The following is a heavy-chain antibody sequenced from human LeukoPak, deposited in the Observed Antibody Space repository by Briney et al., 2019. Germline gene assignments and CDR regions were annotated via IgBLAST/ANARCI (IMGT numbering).Heavy chain of an antibody. V-gene: IGHV1-2*02. CDR1: GGTFSSYA. CDR2: INPNSGGT. Sequence: GASVKVSCKASGGTFSSYAISWVRQAPGQGLEWMGWINPNSGGTNYAKKFQGRITLTTDTSINTAYMELSGLTSDDTAIYYCARDTRVLLWLDVFDVWGQGTMVTVSS. J-gene: IGHJ3*01. CDR3: ARDTRVLLWLDVFDV. D-gene: IGHD3-10*01.